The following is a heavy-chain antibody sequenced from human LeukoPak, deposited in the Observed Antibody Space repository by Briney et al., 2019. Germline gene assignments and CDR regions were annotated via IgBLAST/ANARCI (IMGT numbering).Heavy chain of an antibody. CDR3: ARDGSGSYYLPIYYYYYGMDV. V-gene: IGHV1-8*01. CDR2: MNPNSGNT. Sequence: ASVTVSCKASGYTFTSYDINWVRQATGQGLEWMGWMNPNSGNTGYAQKFQGRVTMTRNTSISTAYMELSSLRSEDTAVYYCARDGSGSYYLPIYYYYYGMDVWGQGTTVTVSS. J-gene: IGHJ6*02. D-gene: IGHD3-10*01. CDR1: GYTFTSYD.